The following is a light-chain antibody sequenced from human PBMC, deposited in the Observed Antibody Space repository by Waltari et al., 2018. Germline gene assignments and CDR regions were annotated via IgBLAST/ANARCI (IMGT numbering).Light chain of an antibody. V-gene: IGKV4-1*01. CDR2: WAS. Sequence: DIVMTQSPDSLAVSLGERATINCKSSQSVLYNSDNKNYLAWYQQKPGQPPKLLIYWASTRESWVPDRFSGSGSGTDFTLTITSLQAEDVAVYYCQQYYGTPPRTFGQGTKVEIK. CDR3: QQYYGTPPRT. CDR1: QSVLYNSDNKNY. J-gene: IGKJ1*01.